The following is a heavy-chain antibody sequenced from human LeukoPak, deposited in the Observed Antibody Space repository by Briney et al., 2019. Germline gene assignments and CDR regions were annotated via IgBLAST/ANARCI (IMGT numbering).Heavy chain of an antibody. V-gene: IGHV4-59*08. J-gene: IGHJ4*02. CDR1: GASISRYY. CDR2: SHHSGNT. D-gene: IGHD6-13*01. CDR3: ARRAAALDH. Sequence: SETLTLTCTVSGASISRYYWSWIRQPPGKGLEWIGYSHHSGNTNYNPSLSSRITMSVDTSKNQFSLKLNSVTAADTAIYYCARRAAALDHWGQGTLVTVSS.